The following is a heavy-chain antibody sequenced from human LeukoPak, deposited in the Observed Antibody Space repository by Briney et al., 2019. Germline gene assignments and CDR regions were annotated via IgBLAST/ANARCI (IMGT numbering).Heavy chain of an antibody. Sequence: ASVKVSCKASGYTFTSYGITWVRQAPGQGLEWMGWISAYNGNTNYAQKLQGRVTLTTDTSTSTAYMELRSLRSDDTAIYYCARGIDSGSPPLGTLEIWGQGTMVTVSS. J-gene: IGHJ3*02. V-gene: IGHV1-18*01. D-gene: IGHD1-26*01. CDR2: ISAYNGNT. CDR3: ARGIDSGSPPLGTLEI. CDR1: GYTFTSYG.